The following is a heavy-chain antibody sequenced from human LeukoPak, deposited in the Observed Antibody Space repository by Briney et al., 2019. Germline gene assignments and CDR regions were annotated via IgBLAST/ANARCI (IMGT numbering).Heavy chain of an antibody. CDR3: ARGTGYCTNGVCFTGPHYFDY. Sequence: GGSLRLSCAASGFTFSSYSMNWVRQAPGKGLEWVSYISSSSSSTIYYADSVKGRFTISRDNAKNSLYLQMNSLRDEDTAVYYCARGTGYCTNGVCFTGPHYFDYWGQGTLVTVSS. J-gene: IGHJ4*02. D-gene: IGHD2-8*01. CDR2: ISSSSSSTI. V-gene: IGHV3-48*02. CDR1: GFTFSSYS.